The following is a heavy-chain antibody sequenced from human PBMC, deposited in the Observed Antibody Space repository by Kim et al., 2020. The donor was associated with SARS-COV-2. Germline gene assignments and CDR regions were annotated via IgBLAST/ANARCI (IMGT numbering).Heavy chain of an antibody. J-gene: IGHJ4*02. Sequence: GGSLRLSCEASGFTFSSQSMSWVRRGSGKGIEWVASMKEDGSNIYYVDSVKGRFTISRDNGKNSLYLQMNTLRPEDTAVYYCAKGAGTRHDYWGQGALV. V-gene: IGHV3-7*03. CDR2: MKEDGSNI. CDR1: GFTFSSQS. D-gene: IGHD3-3*01. CDR3: AKGAGTRHDY.